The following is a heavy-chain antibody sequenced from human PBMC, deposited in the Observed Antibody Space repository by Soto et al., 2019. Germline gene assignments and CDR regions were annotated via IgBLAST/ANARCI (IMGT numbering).Heavy chain of an antibody. CDR1: SNAW. Sequence: SNAWMNWVRQAPGKGLEWVGRIKSKTDGGTTDYAAPVKGRFTISRDDSKNTLYLQMNSLKTEDTAGDYCTTDSLAHQKLVGLDYWGQGTLVTVSS. CDR3: TTDSLAHQKLVGLDY. J-gene: IGHJ4*02. CDR2: IKSKTDGGTT. D-gene: IGHD6-13*01. V-gene: IGHV3-15*07.